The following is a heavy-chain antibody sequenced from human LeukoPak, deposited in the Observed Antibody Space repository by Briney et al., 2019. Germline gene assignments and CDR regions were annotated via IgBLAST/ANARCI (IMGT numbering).Heavy chain of an antibody. Sequence: GGSLRLSCAASGFTFSSYDMSWVRQAPGKGLEWVSAISGSGDSTYYADSVKGRFTISRANAKNSLYLQMNSLRAEDTAVYYCARDMAGATLFDYWGQGTLVTVSS. CDR2: ISGSGDST. D-gene: IGHD1-26*01. CDR3: ARDMAGATLFDY. V-gene: IGHV3-23*01. CDR1: GFTFSSYD. J-gene: IGHJ4*02.